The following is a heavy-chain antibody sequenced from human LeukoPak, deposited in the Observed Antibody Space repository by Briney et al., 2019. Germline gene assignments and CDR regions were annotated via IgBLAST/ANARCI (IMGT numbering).Heavy chain of an antibody. CDR1: GFTFNSYA. CDR3: AIGGRWDYYDNSH. J-gene: IGHJ3*01. Sequence: GGSLRLSCAASGFTFNSYAMNWVRQAPGEGLEWVSSISGSGGTSTYYADSVKGRFTISRDNSKSTLYLQMNSLRAEDTAVYYCAIGGRWDYYDNSHWGQGTMVTVSS. CDR2: ISGSGGTST. D-gene: IGHD3-22*01. V-gene: IGHV3-23*01.